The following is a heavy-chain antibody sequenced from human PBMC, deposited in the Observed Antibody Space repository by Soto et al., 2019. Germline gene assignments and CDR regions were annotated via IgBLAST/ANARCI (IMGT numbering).Heavy chain of an antibody. V-gene: IGHV3-7*01. CDR3: VGLLLGH. Sequence: EVQLVESGGDLVQPGGSLRLSCAASGLTFSRYWMNWVRQAPGKGLEWVASIKEDGSEIHYVDSVKGRFTISRDNAKNSLFLQMNSLRAEDTAVYYWVGLLLGHWGQGSLVTVSS. CDR1: GLTFSRYW. CDR2: IKEDGSEI. D-gene: IGHD2-15*01. J-gene: IGHJ4*02.